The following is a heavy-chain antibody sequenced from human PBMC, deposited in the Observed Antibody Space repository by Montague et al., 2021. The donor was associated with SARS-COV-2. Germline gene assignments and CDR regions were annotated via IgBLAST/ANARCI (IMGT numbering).Heavy chain of an antibody. CDR2: LYTNGST. V-gene: IGHV4-4*07. Sequence: SETLSLTCTVSGGSISNYYWTWIRQPAGKGLEWIGRLYTNGSTTYNPSLKSRVTMSVDTSKNQFSLNVTSVTAADTAIYYRARESGYSSGWRYYYGMDVWGQGTTVTVS. CDR1: GGSISNYY. D-gene: IGHD6-19*01. CDR3: ARESGYSSGWRYYYGMDV. J-gene: IGHJ6*02.